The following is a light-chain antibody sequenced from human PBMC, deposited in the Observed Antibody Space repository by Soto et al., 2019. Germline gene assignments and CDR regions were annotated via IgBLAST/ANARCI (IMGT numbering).Light chain of an antibody. J-gene: IGKJ4*01. CDR2: AAS. V-gene: IGKV1-8*01. CDR1: QGISSY. Sequence: AIRMTQSPSSFSASTGYRFTITCRASQGISSYLAWYQQKPGKAPKLLIYAASSLQTGVPSRFSGSGSRTDFTLTISSLQPEDFATYYCQQSYNTPLTFGGGTTGDI. CDR3: QQSYNTPLT.